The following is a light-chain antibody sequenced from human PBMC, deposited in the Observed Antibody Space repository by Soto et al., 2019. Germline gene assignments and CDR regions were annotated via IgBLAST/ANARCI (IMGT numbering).Light chain of an antibody. Sequence: DIQMTQSPSSLSASVGDRVTITCRASQSISSYLNWYQQKPGKAPKLLIYAASSWQSGVPARFSGSGSGTDFTLTISSLQPEDSATYYCQQRYSLPRTFGRGTKLEIK. CDR1: QSISSY. J-gene: IGKJ2*02. CDR3: QQRYSLPRT. V-gene: IGKV1-39*01. CDR2: AAS.